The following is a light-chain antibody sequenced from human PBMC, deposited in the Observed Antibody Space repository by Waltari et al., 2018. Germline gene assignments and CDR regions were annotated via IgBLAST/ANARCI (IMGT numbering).Light chain of an antibody. CDR3: QQYGSSPVFT. CDR2: GAS. Sequence: DIVLTQSPGTLSLSPGERATLSCRASQSVSSSYLAWYQQKPGQAPRLLIYGASSRATGIPDRFSGSGSGTDCTHTISRLEPEDFALYYCQQYGSSPVFTFGPGTKVDIK. V-gene: IGKV3-20*01. J-gene: IGKJ3*01. CDR1: QSVSSSY.